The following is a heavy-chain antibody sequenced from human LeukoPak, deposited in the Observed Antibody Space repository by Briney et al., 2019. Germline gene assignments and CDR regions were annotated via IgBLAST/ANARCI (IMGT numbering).Heavy chain of an antibody. Sequence: GGSLRLSCAASGFTFSSYEMNWVRQAPGKGLEWVSYISSSGSTIYYADSVKGRFTISRDNAMNSLYLQMNSLRAEDTAVYYCARVDHYYDSSGPWAYFDYWGQGTLVTVSS. V-gene: IGHV3-48*03. CDR1: GFTFSSYE. J-gene: IGHJ4*02. D-gene: IGHD3-22*01. CDR2: ISSSGSTI. CDR3: ARVDHYYDSSGPWAYFDY.